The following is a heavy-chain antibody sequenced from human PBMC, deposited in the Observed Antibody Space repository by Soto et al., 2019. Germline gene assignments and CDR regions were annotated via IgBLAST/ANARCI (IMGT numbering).Heavy chain of an antibody. V-gene: IGHV6-1*01. CDR3: ARDRLAVAGTAAFYSYYYGMDV. CDR2: TYYRSKWYN. J-gene: IGHJ6*02. Sequence: SQTLSLTCAISGDSVSSNSAAWNWIRQSPSRGLEWLGRTYYRSKWYNDYAVSVKSRITINPDTSKNQFSLQLNSVTPEDTAVYYCARDRLAVAGTAAFYSYYYGMDVWGQGTTVTVSS. CDR1: GDSVSSNSAA. D-gene: IGHD6-19*01.